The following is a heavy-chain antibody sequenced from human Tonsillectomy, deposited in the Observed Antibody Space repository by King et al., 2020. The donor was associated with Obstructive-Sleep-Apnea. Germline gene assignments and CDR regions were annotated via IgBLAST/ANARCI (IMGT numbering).Heavy chain of an antibody. Sequence: VQLVESGGGLVQPGGSLRLSCAASGFTFSGYYMDWVRQSPGKGLEGVGRIKNKAQSYTTEYAAYVKGRVTITRDDSKNSLYLQMNSLNSDDTAIYYCARTNYYDGSGYHSDSWGQGTLVTVSS. CDR3: ARTNYYDGSGYHSDS. CDR2: IKNKAQSYTT. CDR1: GFTFSGYY. D-gene: IGHD3-22*01. V-gene: IGHV3-72*01. J-gene: IGHJ4*02.